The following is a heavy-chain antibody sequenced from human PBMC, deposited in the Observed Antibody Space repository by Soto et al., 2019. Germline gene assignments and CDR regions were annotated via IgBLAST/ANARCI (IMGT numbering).Heavy chain of an antibody. V-gene: IGHV1-24*01. Sequence: ASVKVSCKVSGYTLTELSMHWVRQAPGIGLEWMGGFDPEDGETIYAQKFQGRVTMTEDTSTDTAYMELSSLRSEDTAVYYCATDESRMAAAPPPYYYGMDVWGQGTTVTVSS. D-gene: IGHD6-13*01. CDR2: FDPEDGET. CDR1: GYTLTELS. CDR3: ATDESRMAAAPPPYYYGMDV. J-gene: IGHJ6*02.